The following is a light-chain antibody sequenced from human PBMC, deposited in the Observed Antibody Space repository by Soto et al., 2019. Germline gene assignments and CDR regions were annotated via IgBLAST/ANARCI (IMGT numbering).Light chain of an antibody. Sequence: QSVLTQPPSASGTPGQRVTISCSGSESNIGSNTVNWYQHLPGMAPKLLTHSNDHRPSGVADRFSGSKSDTSASLAISGLQSEDEADYYCATWDDILNGWVFGGGTKLTVL. CDR2: SND. V-gene: IGLV1-44*01. J-gene: IGLJ3*02. CDR1: ESNIGSNT. CDR3: ATWDDILNGWV.